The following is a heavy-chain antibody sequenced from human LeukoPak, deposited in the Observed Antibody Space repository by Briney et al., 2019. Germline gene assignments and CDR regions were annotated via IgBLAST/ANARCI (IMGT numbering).Heavy chain of an antibody. Sequence: ASVKVSCKASGYTFTSYDINWVRQAPGQGLEWMGWMNPNSGNTGYAQKFQGRVTITRNTSISTAYMELSSLRSGDTAVYYCARSDYYYYYMDVWGKGTTVTVSS. J-gene: IGHJ6*03. CDR2: MNPNSGNT. CDR1: GYTFTSYD. CDR3: ARSDYYYYYMDV. V-gene: IGHV1-8*03.